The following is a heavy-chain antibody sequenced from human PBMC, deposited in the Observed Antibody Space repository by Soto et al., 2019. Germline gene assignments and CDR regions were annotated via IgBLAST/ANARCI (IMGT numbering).Heavy chain of an antibody. D-gene: IGHD4-17*01. V-gene: IGHV4-39*01. CDR1: GGSISSSSYY. Sequence: SETLSLTCTVSGGSISSSSYYWGWIRQPPGKGLEWIGGIYYSGSTYYNPSLKSRVTISVDTSKNQFSLKLSSVTAADTAVYHCARHYGDYESYYHYYGMDVWGQGTTVTVSS. CDR3: ARHYGDYESYYHYYGMDV. J-gene: IGHJ6*02. CDR2: IYYSGST.